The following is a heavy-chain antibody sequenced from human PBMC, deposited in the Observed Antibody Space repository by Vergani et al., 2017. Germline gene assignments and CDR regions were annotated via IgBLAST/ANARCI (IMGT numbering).Heavy chain of an antibody. Sequence: EVQLVESGGGLVKPGGSLRLSCAASGFTFSNAWMSWVRQAPGKGLEWVGRIKSKTDGGTTDYAARVKGRFTISRDDSKNTLYLQMNSLKTEDTAVYYCTTVGIVLKRGSDYWGQGTLVTVSS. V-gene: IGHV3-15*01. CDR2: IKSKTDGGTT. D-gene: IGHD2-8*01. CDR1: GFTFSNAW. CDR3: TTVGIVLKRGSDY. J-gene: IGHJ4*02.